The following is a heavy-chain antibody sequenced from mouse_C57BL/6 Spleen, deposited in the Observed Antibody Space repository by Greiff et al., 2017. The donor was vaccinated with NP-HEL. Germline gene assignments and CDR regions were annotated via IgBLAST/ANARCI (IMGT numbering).Heavy chain of an antibody. CDR1: GYTFTSYW. CDR3: ARRAFITTVVAHWYFDV. D-gene: IGHD1-1*01. J-gene: IGHJ1*03. Sequence: QVQLQQSGAELVRPGTSVKLSCKASGYTFTSYWMHWVKQRPGQGLEWIGVIDPSDSYTNYNQKFKGKATLTVDTSSSTAYMQLSSLTSEDSAVYYCARRAFITTVVAHWYFDVWGTGTTVTVSS. V-gene: IGHV1-59*01. CDR2: IDPSDSYT.